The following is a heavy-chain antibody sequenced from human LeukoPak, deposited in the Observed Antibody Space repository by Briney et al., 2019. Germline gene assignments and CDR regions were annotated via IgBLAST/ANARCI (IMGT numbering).Heavy chain of an antibody. CDR2: IYYSGST. D-gene: IGHD5-24*01. J-gene: IGHJ4*02. CDR1: GGSISSYY. CDR3: ARHSDLGMATTNLYFDY. V-gene: IGHV4-59*08. Sequence: SQTLSLTCTVSGGSISSYYWSWIRQPPGKGLEWIGYIYYSGSTNYNPSLKSRVTISVDTSKNQFSLKLSSVTAADTAVYYCARHSDLGMATTNLYFDYWGQGTLVTVSS.